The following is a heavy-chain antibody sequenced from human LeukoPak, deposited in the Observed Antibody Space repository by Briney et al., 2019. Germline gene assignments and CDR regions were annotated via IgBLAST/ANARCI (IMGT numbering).Heavy chain of an antibody. CDR3: ARIVGATGSYYFDY. V-gene: IGHV4-38-2*02. CDR2: IYHSGST. Sequence: SETLSLTCTVSGYSISSGYYWGWIRQPPGKGLELIGSIYHSGSTYYNPSLKSRVTISVDTSKNQFSLKLSSVTAADTAVYYCARIVGATGSYYFDYWGQGTLVTVSS. J-gene: IGHJ4*02. D-gene: IGHD1-26*01. CDR1: GYSISSGYY.